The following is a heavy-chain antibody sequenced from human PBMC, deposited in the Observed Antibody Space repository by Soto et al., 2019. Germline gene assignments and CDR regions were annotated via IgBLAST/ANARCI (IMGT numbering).Heavy chain of an antibody. CDR3: ASGLEPQLRDYGGNSGGSDY. J-gene: IGHJ4*02. CDR2: ISSSSSYI. Sequence: GGSLRLSCAASGFTFSSYSMNWVRQAPGKGLEWVSSISSSSSYIYYADSVKGRFTISRDNAKNSLYLQMNSLRAEDTAVYYCASGLEPQLRDYGGNSGGSDYWGQGTLVTVSS. D-gene: IGHD4-17*01. CDR1: GFTFSSYS. V-gene: IGHV3-21*01.